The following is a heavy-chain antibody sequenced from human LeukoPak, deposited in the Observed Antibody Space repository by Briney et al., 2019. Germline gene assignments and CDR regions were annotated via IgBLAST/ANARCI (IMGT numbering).Heavy chain of an antibody. Sequence: GGSLRLSCAASGFTFSSYAMSWVRQAPGKGLEWVSAISGSGGSTYYADSVKVRFTISRDNSKNTLYLQMNSLRAEDTAVYYCAKGVVPAARGQYYFDYWGQGTLVTVSS. CDR3: AKGVVPAARGQYYFDY. J-gene: IGHJ4*02. CDR2: ISGSGGST. D-gene: IGHD2-2*01. V-gene: IGHV3-23*01. CDR1: GFTFSSYA.